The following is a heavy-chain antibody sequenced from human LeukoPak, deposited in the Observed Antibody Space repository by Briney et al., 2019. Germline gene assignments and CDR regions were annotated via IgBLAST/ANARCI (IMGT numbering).Heavy chain of an antibody. CDR2: TYYRSKWYY. V-gene: IGHV6-1*01. J-gene: IGHJ4*02. D-gene: IGHD1-26*01. CDR1: GDSVSSNSAG. CDR3: ARDPVGGSTIFDY. Sequence: LSLTXAISGDSVSSNSAGWNWIRQSPSRGLEWLGRTYYRSKWYYDYAVAVKSRISINPDTSKNQFSLQLSSVTPEDTAVYYCARDPVGGSTIFDYWGQGTLVTVSS.